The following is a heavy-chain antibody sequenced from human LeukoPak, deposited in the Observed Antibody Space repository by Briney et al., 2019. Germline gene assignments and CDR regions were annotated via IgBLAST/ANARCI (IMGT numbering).Heavy chain of an antibody. CDR2: IDYSGST. CDR3: ARYSGSASHFDY. CDR1: GGSVNRGGYY. Sequence: TLSLTCTVSGGSVNRGGYYSSWIRQHPGKGLEWIGHIDYSGSTYYYPSLKSRLIMSLDTSDNQVSLKLTSVTAADTAVYYCARYSGSASHFDYWGQGTLVIVSS. V-gene: IGHV4-31*03. J-gene: IGHJ4*02. D-gene: IGHD3-10*01.